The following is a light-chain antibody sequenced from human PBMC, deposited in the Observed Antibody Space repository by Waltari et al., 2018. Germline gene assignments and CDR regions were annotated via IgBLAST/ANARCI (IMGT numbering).Light chain of an antibody. J-gene: IGKJ4*01. Sequence: EIVMTQSPATLSVSPGERATLSCRASQSVSSNLAWYQQKPGQAPRLLIYGASTRATGIPARFSGSGSGTEFTLTISSMQSEDFAVYYCQQYNNWPPGVTFGGGTKVEIK. V-gene: IGKV3-15*01. CDR3: QQYNNWPPGVT. CDR2: GAS. CDR1: QSVSSN.